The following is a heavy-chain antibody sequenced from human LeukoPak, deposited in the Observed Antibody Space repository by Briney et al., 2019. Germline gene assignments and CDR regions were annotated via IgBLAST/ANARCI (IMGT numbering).Heavy chain of an antibody. CDR1: GYSFTTYW. V-gene: IGHV5-51*01. CDR2: IYPGDSDT. J-gene: IGHJ4*02. D-gene: IGHD2-15*01. CDR3: ARARYCSGGTCYPDY. Sequence: GEPLKISCKGSGYSFTTYWIGWVRQMPGRGLEWMGIIYPGDSDTRCSPSFQGQVTISADKSISTAYLQWSSLKASDTAMYYCARARYCSGGTCYPDYWGQGTLVTVSS.